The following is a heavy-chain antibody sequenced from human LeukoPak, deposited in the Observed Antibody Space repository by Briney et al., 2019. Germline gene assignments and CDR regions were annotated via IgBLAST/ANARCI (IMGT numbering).Heavy chain of an antibody. J-gene: IGHJ4*02. D-gene: IGHD3-22*01. Sequence: PGGSLRLSCAASGFTFSSYWMSWVRQAPGKGLEWVANMKQDGSEKYYVDSVKGRFTISRDNAKNSLYLQMNSLRAEDTAVYYCARARDSSGYYYGESDYWGQGTLVTVSS. CDR3: ARARDSSGYYYGESDY. V-gene: IGHV3-7*01. CDR1: GFTFSSYW. CDR2: MKQDGSEK.